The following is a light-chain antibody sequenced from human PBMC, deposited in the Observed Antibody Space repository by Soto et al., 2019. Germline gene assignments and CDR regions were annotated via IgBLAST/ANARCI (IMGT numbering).Light chain of an antibody. V-gene: IGLV2-14*01. J-gene: IGLJ1*01. CDR3: STSHV. Sequence: QSALTQPASVSRSPGQSITISCTGSDISGYNYVSWYQQYPGKAPKLMIYEVSNRPSGVSHRFSGSKSGNTASLTISGLQAEDEADYYCSTSHVFATGTKLTVL. CDR2: EVS. CDR1: DISGYNY.